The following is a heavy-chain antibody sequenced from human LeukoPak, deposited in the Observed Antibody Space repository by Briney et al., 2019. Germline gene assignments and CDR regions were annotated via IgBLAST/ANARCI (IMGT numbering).Heavy chain of an antibody. V-gene: IGHV3-23*01. CDR1: GSTFSSYA. Sequence: GGSLRLSCAASGSTFSSYAMSWVRQAPGKGLEWVSAISGSGGSTYYADSVKGRFTISRDNSKNTLYLQMNSLRAEDTAVYYCAPGSSWYTSMAEYFQHWGQGTLVTVSS. D-gene: IGHD6-13*01. CDR2: ISGSGGST. CDR3: APGSSWYTSMAEYFQH. J-gene: IGHJ1*01.